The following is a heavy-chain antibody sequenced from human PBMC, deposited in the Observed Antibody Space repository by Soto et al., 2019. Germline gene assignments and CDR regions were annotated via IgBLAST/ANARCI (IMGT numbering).Heavy chain of an antibody. J-gene: IGHJ6*02. CDR1: GYTFTNYA. Sequence: ASVKVSCKASGYTFTNYAIHWVRQAPGQRLEWMGWIDGDNGNTKYAQKLQGRVTMTTDTSTSTAYMELRSLRSDDTAVYYCARRLGSSSHYGMDVWGQGTTVTVSS. D-gene: IGHD6-13*01. CDR2: IDGDNGNT. CDR3: ARRLGSSSHYGMDV. V-gene: IGHV1-3*01.